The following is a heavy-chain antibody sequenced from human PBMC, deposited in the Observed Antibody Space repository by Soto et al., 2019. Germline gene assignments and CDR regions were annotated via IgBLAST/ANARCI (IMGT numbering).Heavy chain of an antibody. D-gene: IGHD6-19*01. CDR1: GGSISSSSYY. CDR3: ARQVYSSGWIPNHDAFHI. J-gene: IGHJ3*02. Sequence: SETLSLTCTVSGGSISSSSYYWGWIRQPPGKGLEWIGSIYYSGSTYYNPSLKSRVTISVDTSKNQFSLKLSSVTAADTAVYYCARQVYSSGWIPNHDAFHIWGQGTMVTVSS. CDR2: IYYSGST. V-gene: IGHV4-39*01.